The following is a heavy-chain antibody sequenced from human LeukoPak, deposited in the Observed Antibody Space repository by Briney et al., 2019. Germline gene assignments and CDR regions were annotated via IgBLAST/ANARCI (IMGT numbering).Heavy chain of an antibody. D-gene: IGHD3-10*01. CDR1: GGSFSGYY. CDR2: INHSGST. J-gene: IGHJ4*02. Sequence: SETLSLTCAVYGGSFSGYYWSWIRQPPGKGLEWIGEINHSGSTNYNPSLKSRVTISVDTSKNQFSLKLSSVTAADTAVYYCARGSTYYYGSGSYYFDYWGQGTLVTVSS. V-gene: IGHV4-34*01. CDR3: ARGSTYYYGSGSYYFDY.